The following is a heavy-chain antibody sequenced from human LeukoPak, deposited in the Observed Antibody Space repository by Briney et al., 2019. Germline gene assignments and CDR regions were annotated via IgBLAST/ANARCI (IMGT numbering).Heavy chain of an antibody. J-gene: IGHJ4*02. CDR1: GGSISSSSYY. CDR3: ARVEAASDY. D-gene: IGHD6-13*01. CDR2: IYYSGST. V-gene: IGHV4-39*07. Sequence: SETLSLTCTVSGGSISSSSYYWGYIRQPPGKGLEYIGSIYYSGSTYYNPSLQSRVTISVDTSKNQFSLKLSSVTAADTAVYYCARVEAASDYWGQGTLVTVSS.